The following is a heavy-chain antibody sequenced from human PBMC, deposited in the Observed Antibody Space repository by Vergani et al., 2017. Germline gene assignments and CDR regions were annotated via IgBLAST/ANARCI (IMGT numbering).Heavy chain of an antibody. CDR2: INPNSGGT. CDR3: ARVGTSSNRDYFDY. J-gene: IGHJ4*02. Sequence: QVQLVQSGAEVKKPGASVKVSCTASGYTFTDYFMHWVRQAPGQGLEWMGWINPNSGGTNYAQKFQGRVTMTRDTSISTAYMELSNLRSDDTAVYYCARVGTSSNRDYFDYWGQGTLVTVSS. V-gene: IGHV1-2*02. CDR1: GYTFTDYF. D-gene: IGHD2-2*01.